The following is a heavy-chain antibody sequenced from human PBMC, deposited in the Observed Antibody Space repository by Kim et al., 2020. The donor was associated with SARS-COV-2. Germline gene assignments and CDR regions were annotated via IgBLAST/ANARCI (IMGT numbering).Heavy chain of an antibody. J-gene: IGHJ4*02. CDR2: INPSGGST. V-gene: IGHV1-46*01. CDR3: ATLGGYCSGGSCGAMVTGPDY. CDR1: GYTFTSYY. D-gene: IGHD2-15*01. Sequence: ASVKVSCKASGYTFTSYYMHWVRQAPGQGLEWMGIINPSGGSTSYAQKFQGRVTMTRDTSTSTVYMELSSLRSEDTAVYYCATLGGYCSGGSCGAMVTGPDYWGQGTLVTVSS.